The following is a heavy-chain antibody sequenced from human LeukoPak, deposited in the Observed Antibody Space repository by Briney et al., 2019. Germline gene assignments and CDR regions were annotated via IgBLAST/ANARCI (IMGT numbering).Heavy chain of an antibody. J-gene: IGHJ4*02. CDR2: INHSGST. V-gene: IGHV4-34*01. D-gene: IGHD2-2*01. CDR3: ARAHPDPYCSSTSCYWKRHKFDY. Sequence: SETLSLTCAVYGGSFSGYYWSWIRQPPGKGLGWIGEINHSGSTNYNPSLKSRVTISVDTSKNQFSLKLSSVTAADTAVYYCARAHPDPYCSSTSCYWKRHKFDYWGQGTLVTVSS. CDR1: GGSFSGYY.